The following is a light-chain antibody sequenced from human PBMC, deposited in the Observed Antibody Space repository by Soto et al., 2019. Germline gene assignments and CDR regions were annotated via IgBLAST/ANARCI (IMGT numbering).Light chain of an antibody. J-gene: IGKJ1*01. V-gene: IGKV1-6*01. CDR1: QGIRND. CDR2: AAS. CDR3: QQYHTFWT. Sequence: AIQMTQSPSSLSASVGDRVTITCRASQGIRNDLGWYQQKPGKAPKLLIYAASSLQSGVPSRFSGSGSGTEFTLTISSLQPDDSATYYCQQYHTFWTFGQGTKVDIK.